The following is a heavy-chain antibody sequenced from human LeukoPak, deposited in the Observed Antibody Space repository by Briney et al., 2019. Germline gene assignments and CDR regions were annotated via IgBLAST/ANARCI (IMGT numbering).Heavy chain of an antibody. CDR3: ARRDYYGSGSQT. V-gene: IGHV1-8*01. CDR1: GYTFTSYD. CDR2: MNPNSGNT. D-gene: IGHD3-10*01. Sequence: ASVKVSCKASGYTFTSYDINWVRQATGQGLEWMGWMNPNSGNTGYAQKFQGRVTITRNTSIIRAYMELSSLRSEDTAVYYCARRDYYGSGSQTWGQGTLVTVSS. J-gene: IGHJ5*02.